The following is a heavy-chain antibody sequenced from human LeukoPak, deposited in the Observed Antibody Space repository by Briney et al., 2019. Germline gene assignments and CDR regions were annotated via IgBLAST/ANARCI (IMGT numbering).Heavy chain of an antibody. V-gene: IGHV5-51*01. J-gene: IGHJ4*02. CDR3: ARGLGYSGSWYFDY. Sequence: KHGESLKISFKGSGXRFTSYCIAWVRQMPGKGLESMGIIYPGDSDTRYSPSFQGQVTISADKSISTAYLQWSSLKASDTAMYYCARGLGYSGSWYFDYWGQGTLVTVSS. D-gene: IGHD6-13*01. CDR2: IYPGDSDT. CDR1: GXRFTSYC.